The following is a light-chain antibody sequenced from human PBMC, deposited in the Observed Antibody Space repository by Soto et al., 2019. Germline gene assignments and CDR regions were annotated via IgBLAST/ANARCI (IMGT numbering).Light chain of an antibody. CDR3: LQSNSYPFN. CDR2: GAS. Sequence: DIQMTQFPSSVSASVGDSVTITCRASQGISFWLAWYQQKPGKAPRLLIYGASTLQSGVPSRCLCGGGGTDFTLTISSLQPEDSATYYCLQSNSYPFNFGQGTKLEIK. CDR1: QGISFW. J-gene: IGKJ2*01. V-gene: IGKV1-12*01.